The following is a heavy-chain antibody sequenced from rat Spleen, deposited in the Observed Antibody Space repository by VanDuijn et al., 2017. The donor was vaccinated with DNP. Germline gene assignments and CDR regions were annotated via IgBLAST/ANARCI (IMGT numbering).Heavy chain of an antibody. Sequence: EVQLVESGGGLVQPGRSLKLSCVASGFTFNNYWMTWIRQAPGKGLEWVASITNTGGSTYYPDSVKGRFTISRDNAKSTLYLQMDSLRSEDTATYYCARPENGQLYPPFDYWGQGVMVTVSS. J-gene: IGHJ2*01. D-gene: IGHD1-2*01. CDR3: ARPENGQLYPPFDY. CDR1: GFTFNNYW. V-gene: IGHV5-31*01. CDR2: ITNTGGST.